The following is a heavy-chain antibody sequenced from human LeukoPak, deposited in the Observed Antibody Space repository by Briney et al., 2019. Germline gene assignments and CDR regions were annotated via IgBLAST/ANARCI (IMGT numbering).Heavy chain of an antibody. CDR3: ARDLSEYSSSSDGNDY. V-gene: IGHV1-46*01. J-gene: IGHJ4*02. CDR1: GYTFTSYY. CDR2: INPSGGST. D-gene: IGHD6-6*01. Sequence: ASVKVSCKASGYTFTSYYMHWVRQAPGQGLEWMGIINPSGGSTSHAQKFQGRVTMTRDMSTSTVYMELSSLRSEDTAVYYCARDLSEYSSSSDGNDYWGQGTLVTVSS.